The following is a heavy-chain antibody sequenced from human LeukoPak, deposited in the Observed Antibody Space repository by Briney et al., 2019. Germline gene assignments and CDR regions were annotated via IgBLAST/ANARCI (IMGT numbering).Heavy chain of an antibody. CDR1: GGSISSGGYY. V-gene: IGHV4-31*03. J-gene: IGHJ4*02. CDR3: ARHGGGGIWYHFDY. D-gene: IGHD2-21*01. Sequence: SETLSLTCTVSGGSISSGGYYWSWIRQHPGKGLEWIGYIYYSGSTYYNPSLKSRVTISEDTSKNQFSLRLSSVTAADAAVYYCARHGGGGIWYHFDYWGQGTPVTVSS. CDR2: IYYSGST.